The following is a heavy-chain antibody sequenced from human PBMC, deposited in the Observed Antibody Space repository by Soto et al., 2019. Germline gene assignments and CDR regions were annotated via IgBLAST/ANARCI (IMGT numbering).Heavy chain of an antibody. CDR2: ISSSGSTI. Sequence: EVQLVESGGGLVQPGGSLRLSCAASGFTFSSYSMNWVRQAPGKGLEWVSYISSSGSTIYYADSVKGRFTISRDNAKNSLSLPMTSLRAEDTAVYYCARADSGFAHGYYYYGMDVWGQGTTVPVSS. J-gene: IGHJ6*02. CDR1: GFTFSSYS. V-gene: IGHV3-48*01. D-gene: IGHD5-12*01. CDR3: ARADSGFAHGYYYYGMDV.